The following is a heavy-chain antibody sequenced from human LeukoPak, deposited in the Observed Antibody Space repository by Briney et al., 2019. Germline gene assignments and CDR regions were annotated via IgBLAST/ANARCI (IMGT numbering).Heavy chain of an antibody. Sequence: GGSLRLSCAASGFTFSSYAMSWVRQAPGKGLEWVSAISGSGGSTYYADSVKGRFTISRDNSKNTLYLQMNSLRAEDTAVYYCAKDSGSFDFWSGYWVDYWGQGTLVTGSS. CDR2: ISGSGGST. CDR1: GFTFSSYA. V-gene: IGHV3-23*01. D-gene: IGHD3-3*01. J-gene: IGHJ4*02. CDR3: AKDSGSFDFWSGYWVDY.